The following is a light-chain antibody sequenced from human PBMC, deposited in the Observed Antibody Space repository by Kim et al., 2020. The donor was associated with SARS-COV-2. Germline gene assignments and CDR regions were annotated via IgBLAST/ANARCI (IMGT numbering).Light chain of an antibody. CDR3: QQYGSSPYT. CDR2: VAS. CDR1: QSVVSNY. V-gene: IGKV3-20*01. Sequence: LSPGESATLSCRASQSVVSNYLAWYQQKPGQAPRLLIYVASSRATGIPDRFSGSGSGTDFTLTISRLEPEDFAVYYCQQYGSSPYTFGQGTKLEI. J-gene: IGKJ2*01.